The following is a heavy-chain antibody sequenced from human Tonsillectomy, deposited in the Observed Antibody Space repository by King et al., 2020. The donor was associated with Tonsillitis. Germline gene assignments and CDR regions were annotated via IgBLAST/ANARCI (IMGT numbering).Heavy chain of an antibody. D-gene: IGHD1-14*01. CDR1: GFTFSNYA. J-gene: IGHJ4*02. Sequence: VQLVESGGGLVQPGGSLRLSCAVSGFTFSNYAMNWVRQAPGKGLEWVSFISGIDGSTHYADSVKGRFTISRDNSKNTLFLQMNSLRPEDTAVYYCAQEPPDRPPAYWGQETLVTVSS. CDR2: ISGIDGST. V-gene: IGHV3-23*04. CDR3: AQEPPDRPPAY.